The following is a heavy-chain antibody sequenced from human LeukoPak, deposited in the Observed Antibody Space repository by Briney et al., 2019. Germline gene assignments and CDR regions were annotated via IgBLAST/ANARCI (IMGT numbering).Heavy chain of an antibody. J-gene: IGHJ6*03. CDR2: IYTSGST. CDR1: GGSISSGSYY. D-gene: IGHD6-13*01. CDR3: ARGYRGSSWKYYYYYYMDV. Sequence: SETLSLTCTVSGGSISSGSYYWSWIRQPAGKGLEWIGRIYTSGSTNYNPSLKSRVTISVDTSKNQFSLKLSSVTAADTAVYYCARGYRGSSWKYYYYYYMDVWGKGTTVTISS. V-gene: IGHV4-61*02.